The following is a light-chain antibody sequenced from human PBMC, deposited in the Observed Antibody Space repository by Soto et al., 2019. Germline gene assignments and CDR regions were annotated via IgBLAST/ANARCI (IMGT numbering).Light chain of an antibody. CDR1: QSVSSN. V-gene: IGKV3-15*01. Sequence: EIVMTQSPATLSVSPGERATLSCRASQSVSSNLAWYQQKPGQAPRLLIYGASTRATGIPARFSGSGSGTEFTLPISSLQSEDFAVYYCQQYNNWPGTFGQGNKVEIK. J-gene: IGKJ1*01. CDR3: QQYNNWPGT. CDR2: GAS.